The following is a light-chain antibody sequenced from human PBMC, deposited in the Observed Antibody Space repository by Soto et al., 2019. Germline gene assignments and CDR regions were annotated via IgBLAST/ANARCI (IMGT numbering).Light chain of an antibody. CDR1: QSVLYSSNNKNY. J-gene: IGKJ1*01. CDR3: QQYYSTPPWT. CDR2: WAS. Sequence: DIVITQSPDSLAVSLGERATINCKSSQSVLYSSNNKNYLAWYQQKPGQPPKLLIYWASTRESGVPDRFSGSGYGTDFTLTISSLQAEDVAVYYCQQYYSTPPWTFGQGTKVEIK. V-gene: IGKV4-1*01.